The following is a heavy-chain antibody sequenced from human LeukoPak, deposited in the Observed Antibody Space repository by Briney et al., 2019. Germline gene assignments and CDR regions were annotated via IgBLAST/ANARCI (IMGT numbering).Heavy chain of an antibody. Sequence: SETLSLTCTVSGGSISSYYWSWIRQPPGKGLEWIGYIYYSGSTNYNPSLKSRVTISVATSKNQFSLKLSSVTAADTAVYYCAGDGLYYDILTGYLVWGQGTLVTVSS. J-gene: IGHJ4*02. CDR2: IYYSGST. D-gene: IGHD3-9*01. V-gene: IGHV4-59*01. CDR3: AGDGLYYDILTGYLV. CDR1: GGSISSYY.